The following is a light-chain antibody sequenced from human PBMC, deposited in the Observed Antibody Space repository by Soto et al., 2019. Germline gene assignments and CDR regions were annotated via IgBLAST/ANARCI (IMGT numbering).Light chain of an antibody. CDR1: SSDVGAYNL. CDR2: EGS. CDR3: CSYAGTSTPYV. J-gene: IGLJ1*01. Sequence: QSVLTQPAAVSGSPGQSITISCTGTSSDVGAYNLVSWYQQHPDKAPKLMIYEGSKRPSGLSNRFSGSKSGNTASLTISGLQAEDEADYYCCSYAGTSTPYVFGTGTKVPS. V-gene: IGLV2-23*01.